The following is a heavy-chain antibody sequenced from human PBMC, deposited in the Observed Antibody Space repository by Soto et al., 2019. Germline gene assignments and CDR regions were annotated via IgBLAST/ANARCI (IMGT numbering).Heavy chain of an antibody. J-gene: IGHJ4*02. CDR1: GYTFTVYA. CDR3: ARAVAVPADFDY. V-gene: IGHV1-3*05. Sequence: QVQLVQSGAEEKKPGASVKVSCKASGYTFTVYAMHWVRQAPGQRLEWMGWSNAGNGNTNYSQQFQGRVTITSGTSGTTADMALSSLRSDDTAVYYCARAVAVPADFDYWGQGTLVTVSS. CDR2: SNAGNGNT. D-gene: IGHD6-19*01.